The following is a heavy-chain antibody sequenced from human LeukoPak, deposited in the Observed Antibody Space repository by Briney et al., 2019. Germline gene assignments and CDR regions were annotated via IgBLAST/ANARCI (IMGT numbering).Heavy chain of an antibody. V-gene: IGHV1-69*04. J-gene: IGHJ4*02. CDR2: IIPILGIA. CDR1: GYTFTSYD. D-gene: IGHD3-22*01. Sequence: ASVKVSCKASGYTFTSYDINWVRQATGQGLEWMGRIIPILGIANYAQKFQGRVTITADKSTSTAYMELSSLRSEDTAVYYCAGAPLNYYDSSGYWPFDYWGQGTLVTVSS. CDR3: AGAPLNYYDSSGYWPFDY.